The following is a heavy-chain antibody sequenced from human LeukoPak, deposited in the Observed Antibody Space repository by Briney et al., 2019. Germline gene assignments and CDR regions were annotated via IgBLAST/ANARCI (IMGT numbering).Heavy chain of an antibody. D-gene: IGHD3-22*01. V-gene: IGHV3-21*01. Sequence: GGSLRLSCAASGFTFSSYSMNWVRQAPGKGLEWVSSIGSSSSYIYYADSVKGRFTISRDNAKNSLYLQMNSLRAEDTAVYYCARGSTYYDSSGQVPFDYWGQGTLVTVSS. CDR2: IGSSSSYI. CDR3: ARGSTYYDSSGQVPFDY. J-gene: IGHJ4*02. CDR1: GFTFSSYS.